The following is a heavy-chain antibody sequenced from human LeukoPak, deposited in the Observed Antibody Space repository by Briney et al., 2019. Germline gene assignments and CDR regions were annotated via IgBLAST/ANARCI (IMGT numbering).Heavy chain of an antibody. V-gene: IGHV3-9*01. CDR3: GKDITGRNFYFDAMDV. CDR1: GFTFGDFA. J-gene: IGHJ6*02. CDR2: ISWNSESI. Sequence: PGRSLRLSCTSPGFTFGDFAMHWVRQAPGKGLEWVSGISWNSESIGYADSVKGRFTVSRDNAQNSLYLQMDSLRPEDTALYYCGKDITGRNFYFDAMDVWGQGTTVTVSS.